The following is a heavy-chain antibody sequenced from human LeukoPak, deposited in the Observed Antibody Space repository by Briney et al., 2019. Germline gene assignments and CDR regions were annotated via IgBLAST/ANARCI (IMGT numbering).Heavy chain of an antibody. J-gene: IGHJ4*02. Sequence: GGSLRLSCAAPGFTFSKTWMSWVRQAPGKGLEWVACIMEDGSVQKYVDSVRGRFTISRDNARNSLYLQMNSLRVEDTAVYYCAKDRVGGALEFWGQGTLATVSS. CDR3: AKDRVGGALEF. D-gene: IGHD2-21*01. CDR1: GFTFSKTW. V-gene: IGHV3-7*01. CDR2: IMEDGSVQ.